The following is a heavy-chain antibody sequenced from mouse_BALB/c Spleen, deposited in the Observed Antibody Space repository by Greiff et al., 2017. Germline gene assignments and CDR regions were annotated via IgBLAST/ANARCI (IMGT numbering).Heavy chain of an antibody. D-gene: IGHD2-4*01. CDR3: ARDIGLRAMDY. CDR1: GFTFTDYY. Sequence: EVKLMESGGGLVQPGGSLRLSCATSGFTFTDYYMSWVRQPPGKALEWLGFIRNKANGYTTEYSASVKGRFTISRDNSQSILYLQMNTLRAEDSASYYCARDIGLRAMDYWGQGTSVTVSS. V-gene: IGHV7-3*02. CDR2: IRNKANGYTT. J-gene: IGHJ4*01.